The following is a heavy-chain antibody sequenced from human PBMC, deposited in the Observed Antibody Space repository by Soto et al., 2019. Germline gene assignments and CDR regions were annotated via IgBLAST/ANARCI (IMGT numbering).Heavy chain of an antibody. Sequence: SETLSLTCTVSGGSISSGGYYWSWIRQHPRKGLEWIGYIYYSGSTYYNPSLESRVTISVDTSKNQFSLKLSSVTAADTAVYYCARGVPEGLSSHWFDPWGQGTLVTVSS. CDR3: ARGVPEGLSSHWFDP. J-gene: IGHJ5*02. D-gene: IGHD2-2*01. V-gene: IGHV4-31*03. CDR2: IYYSGST. CDR1: GGSISSGGYY.